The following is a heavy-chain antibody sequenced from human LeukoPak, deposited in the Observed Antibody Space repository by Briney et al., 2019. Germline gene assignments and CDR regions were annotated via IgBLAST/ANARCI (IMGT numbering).Heavy chain of an antibody. D-gene: IGHD3-9*01. CDR3: ARGAYYYDILTGYYY. J-gene: IGHJ4*02. V-gene: IGHV1-8*01. Sequence: ASVKVSCKASGYTFTSYDINWVRQAAGQGLEWMGWMNANSGKTVYAQKFQGTVTMTRNTSISTAYMELSSLRSEDTAVYYCARGAYYYDILTGYYYWGQGTLVTVSS. CDR1: GYTFTSYD. CDR2: MNANSGKT.